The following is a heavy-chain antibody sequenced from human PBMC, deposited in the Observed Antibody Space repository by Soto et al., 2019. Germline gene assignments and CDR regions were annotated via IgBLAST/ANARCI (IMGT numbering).Heavy chain of an antibody. Sequence: VQLVESGGGVVQPGRSLRLSCAASGFTFSSYGMHWVRQAPGKGLEWVAVIWYDGSNKYYADSVKGRFTISRDNSKNTLYLQMNSLRAKDTAVYYCARDRYGDYDSSSTDYWGQGTLVTVSS. CDR1: GFTFSSYG. J-gene: IGHJ4*02. D-gene: IGHD4-17*01. V-gene: IGHV3-33*01. CDR3: ARDRYGDYDSSSTDY. CDR2: IWYDGSNK.